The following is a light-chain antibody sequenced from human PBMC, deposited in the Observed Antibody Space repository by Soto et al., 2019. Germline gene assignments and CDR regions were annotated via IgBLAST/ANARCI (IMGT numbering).Light chain of an antibody. CDR2: TAS. V-gene: IGKV1-39*01. CDR3: QQSHSSPLS. Sequence: IQMTQSPSSLSASVGYRVTITCRSSQSISRNLNWYQQKPGKAPELLIYTASNLQSGVPSRFSGSGSGTDFALTISSLQPEDSEVYYCQQSHSSPLSFGGGTKVDIK. J-gene: IGKJ4*01. CDR1: QSISRN.